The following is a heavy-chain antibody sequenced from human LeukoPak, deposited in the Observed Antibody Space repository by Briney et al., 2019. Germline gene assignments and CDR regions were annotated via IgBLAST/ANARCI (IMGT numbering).Heavy chain of an antibody. D-gene: IGHD3-10*01. V-gene: IGHV4-39*01. CDR1: GASVTSDGFY. Sequence: SETLSLTCSVSGASVTSDGFYWGWLRQSPGKGLEWIATIYYTGSTYYDPSLKSRVTISIDTSKNQFSLNVRSVSAADTAVYYCARHSGSGSLSRPFDPWGQGTLVTVTS. CDR3: ARHSGSGSLSRPFDP. J-gene: IGHJ5*02. CDR2: IYYTGST.